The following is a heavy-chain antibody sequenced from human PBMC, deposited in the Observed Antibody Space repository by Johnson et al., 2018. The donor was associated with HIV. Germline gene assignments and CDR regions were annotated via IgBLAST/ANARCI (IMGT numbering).Heavy chain of an antibody. CDR1: GFSFSNYA. D-gene: IGHD1-20*01. V-gene: IGHV3-30*18. Sequence: VQLMESGGGVVQPGRSLRLSCAASGFSFSNYAMDWVRQAPGKGLEWVAFVSSDGSNKNYADSVKGRFTISRDNSKNTLYLQMNSLRAEDTAVYYCAKDHTDNFLDAFDIWGQGTMVTVSS. CDR3: AKDHTDNFLDAFDI. J-gene: IGHJ3*02. CDR2: VSSDGSNK.